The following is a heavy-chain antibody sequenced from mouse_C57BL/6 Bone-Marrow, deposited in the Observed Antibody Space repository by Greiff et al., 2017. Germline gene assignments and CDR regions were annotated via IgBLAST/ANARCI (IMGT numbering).Heavy chain of an antibody. Sequence: QVQLQQPGAELVKPGASVTMSCKASGYTFTSYWITWVKQRPGQGLEWIGDIYPGSGSTNYNEKFKSKATLTVDTSSSTAYMQLSSLTSEDSAVYYCARCFYWYFDVGGTGTTVTVSS. CDR2: IYPGSGST. J-gene: IGHJ1*03. V-gene: IGHV1-55*01. CDR3: ARCFYWYFDV. CDR1: GYTFTSYW.